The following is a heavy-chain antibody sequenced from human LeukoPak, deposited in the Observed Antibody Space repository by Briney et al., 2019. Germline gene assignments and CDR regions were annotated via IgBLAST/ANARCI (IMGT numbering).Heavy chain of an antibody. Sequence: QPGGSLRLSCAASGFTFSSYEMNWVRQAPGKGLEWVSTISGSGGSTYYADSVKGRFTISRDNSKNTLYMQMNSLRAEDTAVYYCARFLSMDAPYYWGQGTLVIVSS. CDR2: ISGSGGST. CDR1: GFTFSSYE. CDR3: ARFLSMDAPYY. D-gene: IGHD2/OR15-2a*01. V-gene: IGHV3-23*01. J-gene: IGHJ4*02.